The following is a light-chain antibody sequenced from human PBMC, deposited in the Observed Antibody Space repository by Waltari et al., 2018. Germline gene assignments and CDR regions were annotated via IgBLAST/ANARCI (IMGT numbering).Light chain of an antibody. V-gene: IGKV3-15*01. CDR1: QSVSSS. Sequence: DIVMTQSPSILCVSPGERVTLSCRASQSVSSSLAWYQQKPGQAPRLLIYGASTRATGVPARFSGSGSGTEFTLTISSLQSEDSAVYYCQQYNKWPPYTFGQGTKLEIK. CDR2: GAS. CDR3: QQYNKWPPYT. J-gene: IGKJ2*01.